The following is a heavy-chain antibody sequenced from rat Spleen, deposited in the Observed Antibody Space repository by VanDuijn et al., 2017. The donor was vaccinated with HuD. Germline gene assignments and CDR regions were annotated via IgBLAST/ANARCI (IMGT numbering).Heavy chain of an antibody. Sequence: EVQLVESDGGLVQPGRSLKLSCAASGFTFSDYNMAWVRQAPKKGLEWVATITYDGSGTYYRDSVKGRFTFSRDNAKNTLYLQMDSLRSEDTATYYCARTYNYYWYFDFWGPGTMVTVSS. D-gene: IGHD1-5*01. CDR2: ITYDGSGT. J-gene: IGHJ1*01. V-gene: IGHV5-7*01. CDR1: GFTFSDYN. CDR3: ARTYNYYWYFDF.